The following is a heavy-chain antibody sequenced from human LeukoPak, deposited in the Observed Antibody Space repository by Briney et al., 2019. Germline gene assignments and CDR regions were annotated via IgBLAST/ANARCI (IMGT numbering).Heavy chain of an antibody. V-gene: IGHV3-23*01. J-gene: IGHJ4*02. CDR1: GFTFSSYA. CDR2: VSGSGDSS. CDR3: ANRNYYDSSGYYYLYYFDF. D-gene: IGHD3-22*01. Sequence: GGSLRLSCAASGFTFSSYAMSWVRQAPGKGLEWVSGVSGSGDSSNYADSVKGRFTVSRDNSKNTLYLQMNSLRAEDTAVYYCANRNYYDSSGYYYLYYFDFWGQGTLVTVSS.